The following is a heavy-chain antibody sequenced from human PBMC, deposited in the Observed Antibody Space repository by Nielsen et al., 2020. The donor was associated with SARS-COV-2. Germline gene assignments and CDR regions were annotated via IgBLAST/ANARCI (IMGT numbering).Heavy chain of an antibody. CDR3: ARWRTYGNGWDF. CDR2: ISGFNGNT. D-gene: IGHD6-19*01. V-gene: IGHV1-18*01. Sequence: ASVKVSCKASGYTFSNFGLSWVRQAPGRGPEWIGWISGFNGNTNYLQKFKGRVTMTTHSSTGTVYMELRSLRADDTAIYYCARWRTYGNGWDFWGQGTLVTVSS. J-gene: IGHJ4*02. CDR1: GYTFSNFG.